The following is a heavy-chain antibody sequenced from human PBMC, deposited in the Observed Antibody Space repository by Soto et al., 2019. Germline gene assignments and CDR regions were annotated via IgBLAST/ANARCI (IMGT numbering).Heavy chain of an antibody. D-gene: IGHD6-6*01. J-gene: IGHJ5*02. CDR1: GFSPSTSQVD. CDR3: AYRLRNMLSIAGSPWEFDP. CDR2: IYWDYDK. V-gene: IGHV2-5*02. Sequence: SGPTLVNPTQTLKLTCTFSGFSPSTSQVDVGWIRQPPGKALKGLALIYWDYDKRYSPSLKSRRTITTDTYKTPVVLTVTTMDHVDTPTYSSAYRLRNMLSIAGSPWEFDPWGQGTLVTVSS.